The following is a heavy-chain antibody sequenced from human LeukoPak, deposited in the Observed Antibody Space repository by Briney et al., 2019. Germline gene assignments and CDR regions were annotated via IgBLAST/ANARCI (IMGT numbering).Heavy chain of an antibody. CDR1: GGTFDNYI. D-gene: IGHD1-14*01. CDR3: AREPEGLTTESH. CDR2: IILILDIA. Sequence: SVKVSCTTSGGTFDNYIISWVRQAPGQGLEWVGTIILILDIANYAQKFQGRVAITADTSTSTAYMELTNLGSEDTAVYFCAREPEGLTTESHWGQGTLVTVSS. J-gene: IGHJ4*02. V-gene: IGHV1-69*04.